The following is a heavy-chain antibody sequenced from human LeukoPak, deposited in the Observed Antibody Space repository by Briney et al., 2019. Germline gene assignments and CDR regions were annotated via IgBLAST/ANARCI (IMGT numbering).Heavy chain of an antibody. CDR2: INHSGST. CDR1: GGSSSGYY. CDR3: ARLYGRDGYNFFDY. Sequence: SETLSLTCAVYGGSSSGYYWSWIRQPPGKGLEWIGEINHSGSTNYNPSLKSRVTISVDTSKNQFSLKLSSVTAADTAVYYCARLYGRDGYNFFDYWGQGTLVTVSS. J-gene: IGHJ4*02. V-gene: IGHV4-34*01. D-gene: IGHD5-24*01.